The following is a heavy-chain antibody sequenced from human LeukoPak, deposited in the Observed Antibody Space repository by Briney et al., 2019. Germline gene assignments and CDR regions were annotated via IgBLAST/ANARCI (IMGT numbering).Heavy chain of an antibody. Sequence: GGSLRLSWAASDFTFSTYWLSWVRQAPGKGLEWVANIKRDGSEKYYVDSVKGRFTVPRDTAKNSLFLQMNSLRAEDTAVYYCARVDTAMVAGGGDYWGQGTLVTVSS. J-gene: IGHJ4*02. CDR3: ARVDTAMVAGGGDY. CDR1: DFTFSTYW. V-gene: IGHV3-7*03. CDR2: IKRDGSEK. D-gene: IGHD5-18*01.